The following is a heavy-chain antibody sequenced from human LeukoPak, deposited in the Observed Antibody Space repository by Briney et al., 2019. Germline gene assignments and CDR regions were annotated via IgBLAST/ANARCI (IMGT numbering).Heavy chain of an antibody. CDR1: GGSISSYY. J-gene: IGHJ4*02. CDR2: IYTSVGT. D-gene: IGHD2-8*01. V-gene: IGHV4-4*07. CDR3: AIAHGYFDY. Sequence: KPSETLSLTCTVSGGSISSYYWSWIRQPAGRGREWIGRIYTSVGTNHHPPLTSRATISVDTSKTQFSLKLSSMTVAHTAVYYRAIAHGYFDYGGEGTLVTVSS.